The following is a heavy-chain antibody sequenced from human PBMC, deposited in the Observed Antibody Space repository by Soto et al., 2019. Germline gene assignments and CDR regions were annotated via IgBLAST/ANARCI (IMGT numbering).Heavy chain of an antibody. CDR3: AKDGMTYSNLSYYYYGMDV. CDR2: ISYDGSNR. D-gene: IGHD6-13*01. V-gene: IGHV3-30*18. J-gene: IGHJ6*02. Sequence: GGSLRLSCAASGFTFSSYGMHWVRQAPGKGLEWVAVISYDGSNRYYADSVKGRFTISRDNSKSALYLQMNSLRAEDTAVYSCAKDGMTYSNLSYYYYGMDVWGQGTTVTVSS. CDR1: GFTFSSYG.